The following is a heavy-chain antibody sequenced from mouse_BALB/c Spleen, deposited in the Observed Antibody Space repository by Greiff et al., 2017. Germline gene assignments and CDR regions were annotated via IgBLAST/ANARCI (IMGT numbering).Heavy chain of an antibody. V-gene: IGHV14-3*02. J-gene: IGHJ1*01. CDR1: GFNIKDTY. CDR3: ARETGTDWYFDV. D-gene: IGHD4-1*01. Sequence: VQLQQSGAELVKPGASVKLSCTASGFNIKDTYMHWVKQRPEQGLEWIGRIDPANGNTKYDPKFQGKATITADTSSNTAYLQLSSLTSEDTAVYYCARETGTDWYFDVWGAGTTVTVSS. CDR2: IDPANGNT.